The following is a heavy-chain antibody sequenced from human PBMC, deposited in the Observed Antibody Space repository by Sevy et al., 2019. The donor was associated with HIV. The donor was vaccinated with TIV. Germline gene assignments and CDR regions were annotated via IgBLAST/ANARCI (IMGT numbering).Heavy chain of an antibody. CDR1: GGSISSSSYY. J-gene: IGHJ4*02. V-gene: IGHV4-39*01. Sequence: SETLSLTCTVSGGSISSSSYYWGWIRQPPGKGLEWIGSIYYSGSTYYNPSLKSRVTISVDTSKNQFSLKLRSVTAADTAGYYCASGENYYDSSGYPYFDYWGQGTLVTVSS. CDR3: ASGENYYDSSGYPYFDY. CDR2: IYYSGST. D-gene: IGHD3-22*01.